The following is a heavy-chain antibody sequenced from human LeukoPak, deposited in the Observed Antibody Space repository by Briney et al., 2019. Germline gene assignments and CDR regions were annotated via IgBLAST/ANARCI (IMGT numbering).Heavy chain of an antibody. CDR1: GFTFSSYA. CDR3: ARGGITIIVVVISDYYYGMDV. CDR2: ISYDGSNK. J-gene: IGHJ6*02. Sequence: GGSLRLSCAASGFTFSSYAMHWVRQAPGKGLEWVAVISYDGSNKYYADSVKGRFTISRDNSKNTLYLQMNSLRAEDTAVYYCARGGITIIVVVISDYYYGMDVWGQGTTVTVSS. D-gene: IGHD3-22*01. V-gene: IGHV3-30-3*01.